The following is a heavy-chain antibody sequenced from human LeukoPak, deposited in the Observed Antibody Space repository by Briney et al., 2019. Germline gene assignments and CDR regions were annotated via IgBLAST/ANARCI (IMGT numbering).Heavy chain of an antibody. D-gene: IGHD5-18*01. CDR3: AKDRGGYSLKYYYGMDV. CDR1: GFTFSSYG. V-gene: IGHV3-30*18. J-gene: IGHJ6*02. Sequence: GGSLRLSCAASGFTFSSYGMHWVRQAPGMGLEWVAVISYDGSNKYYADSVKGRFTISRDNSKNTLYLQMNSLRAEDTAVYYCAKDRGGYSLKYYYGMDVWGQGTTVTVSS. CDR2: ISYDGSNK.